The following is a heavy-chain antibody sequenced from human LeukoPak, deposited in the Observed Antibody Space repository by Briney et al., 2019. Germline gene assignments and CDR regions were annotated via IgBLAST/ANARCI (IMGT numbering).Heavy chain of an antibody. J-gene: IGHJ4*02. V-gene: IGHV1-2*02. Sequence: GASVKVSCTASGYTFTGYYMHWVRQAPGQGLEWMGWINPNSGGTNYAQKFQGRVTMTRDTSISTAYMELSRLRADDTAAYYCARSDSTPFYSGSESTDYWGQGTLVTVSS. CDR2: INPNSGGT. D-gene: IGHD1-26*01. CDR3: ARSDSTPFYSGSESTDY. CDR1: GYTFTGYY.